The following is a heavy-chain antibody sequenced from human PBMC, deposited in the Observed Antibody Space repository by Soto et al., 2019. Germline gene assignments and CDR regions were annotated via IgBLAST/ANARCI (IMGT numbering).Heavy chain of an antibody. D-gene: IGHD4-17*01. CDR3: AKGDYGGNYYYYGMDV. V-gene: IGHV3-23*01. CDR1: GFTFSSYA. Sequence: GESLKISCAASGFTFSSYAMSWVRQAPGKGLEWVSAISGSGGSTYYADSVKGRFTISRDNSKNTLYLQMNSLRAEDTAVYYCAKGDYGGNYYYYGMDVWGQGTTVTVSS. J-gene: IGHJ6*02. CDR2: ISGSGGST.